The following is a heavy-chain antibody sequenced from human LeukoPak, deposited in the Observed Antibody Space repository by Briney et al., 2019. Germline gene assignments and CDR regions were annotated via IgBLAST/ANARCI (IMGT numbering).Heavy chain of an antibody. CDR1: GYTFTSYA. Sequence: GASVKVSCKASGYTFTSYAMHWVRQAPGQRLEGMGWINAGNGNTKYSQKFQGRVTITRDTSASTAYMELSSLRSEDTAVYYCARDRGDPTDYYFDYWGQGTLVTVSS. V-gene: IGHV1-3*01. J-gene: IGHJ4*02. CDR3: ARDRGDPTDYYFDY. CDR2: INAGNGNT. D-gene: IGHD2-21*02.